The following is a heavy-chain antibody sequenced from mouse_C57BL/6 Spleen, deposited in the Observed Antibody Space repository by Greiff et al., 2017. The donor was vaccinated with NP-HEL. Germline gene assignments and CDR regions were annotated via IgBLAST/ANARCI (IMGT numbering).Heavy chain of an antibody. CDR3: ARSPSDSSGYWFAY. CDR2: IYPGDGDT. CDR1: GYAFSSYW. Sequence: QVQLQQSGAELVKPGASVKISCKASGYAFSSYWMNWVKQRPGKGLEWIGQIYPGDGDTNYNGKFKGTATLTADKSSSTAYLQLSSLTSEDSAVYFCARSPSDSSGYWFAYWGQGTLVTVSA. D-gene: IGHD3-2*02. J-gene: IGHJ3*01. V-gene: IGHV1-80*01.